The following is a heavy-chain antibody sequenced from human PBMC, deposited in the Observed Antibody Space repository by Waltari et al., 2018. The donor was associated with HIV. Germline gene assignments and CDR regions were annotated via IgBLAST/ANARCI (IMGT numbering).Heavy chain of an antibody. V-gene: IGHV3-21*01. CDR3: AREAVTTGGFDY. CDR1: GFTFSSYS. J-gene: IGHJ4*02. Sequence: EVQLVESGGGLVKPGGSLRLSCAASGFTFSSYSMNWVRQAPGKGLEWVSSISSSSSYIYYADSVKGRFTISRDNAKNSLYLQMNSLRAEDTAVYYCAREAVTTGGFDYWGQGTLVTVSS. D-gene: IGHD4-4*01. CDR2: ISSSSSYI.